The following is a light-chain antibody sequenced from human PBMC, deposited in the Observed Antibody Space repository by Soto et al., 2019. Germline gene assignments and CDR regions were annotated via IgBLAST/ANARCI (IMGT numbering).Light chain of an antibody. Sequence: QSVLTQPPSVSGSPGRSVAISCTGTSSVVGSYYRVSWYQQPPGTAPKLMIYDVSNRPSGVPDRFSGSKSGNTASLTISGLQADDEADYYCSSYTSSSTYVFGTGTKVTVL. J-gene: IGLJ1*01. CDR2: DVS. CDR1: SSVVGSYYR. CDR3: SSYTSSSTYV. V-gene: IGLV2-18*02.